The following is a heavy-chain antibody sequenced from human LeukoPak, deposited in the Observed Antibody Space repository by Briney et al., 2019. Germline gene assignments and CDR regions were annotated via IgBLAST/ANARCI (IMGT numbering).Heavy chain of an antibody. CDR3: AKDRRAGSYDY. J-gene: IGHJ4*02. V-gene: IGHV3-23*01. CDR1: GFTFSRNV. CDR2: ISGIGGNT. Sequence: GSLRLSCASSGFTFSRNVITGVRQAPGKGLEWVSAISGIGGNTYYADSVKGVVTISRDNSKNTLYLQIDSLRAEDTAVYYCAKDRRAGSYDYWGQGTLVTVSS. D-gene: IGHD3-10*01.